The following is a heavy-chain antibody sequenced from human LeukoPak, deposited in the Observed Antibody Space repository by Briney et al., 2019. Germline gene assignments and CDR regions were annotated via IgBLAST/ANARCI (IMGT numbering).Heavy chain of an antibody. D-gene: IGHD3/OR15-3a*01. CDR2: INPNSGGT. V-gene: IGHV1-2*06. CDR3: ARTRPGLWFDY. CDR1: GYTLTDYY. Sequence: ASVKVSCKASGYTLTDYYMHWVRQAPGQGLEWMGRINPNSGGTSYAQKFQGRVTMTRDTSISTVYMELNSLRAEDTAVYYCARTRPGLWFDYWGQGTLVTVSS. J-gene: IGHJ4*02.